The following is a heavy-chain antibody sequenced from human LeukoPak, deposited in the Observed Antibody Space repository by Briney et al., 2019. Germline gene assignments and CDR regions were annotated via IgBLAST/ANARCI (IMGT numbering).Heavy chain of an antibody. D-gene: IGHD6-13*01. CDR3: ARARQLVPDH. CDR1: GYTFTGYY. Sequence: ASVTVSCKASGYTFTGYYMHWVRQAPGQGLEWMGWINPNSGGTNYAQKFQGRVTITRDTSISTAYMELSRLRSDDTAVYYCARARQLVPDHWGQGTLVPVSS. V-gene: IGHV1-2*02. J-gene: IGHJ4*02. CDR2: INPNSGGT.